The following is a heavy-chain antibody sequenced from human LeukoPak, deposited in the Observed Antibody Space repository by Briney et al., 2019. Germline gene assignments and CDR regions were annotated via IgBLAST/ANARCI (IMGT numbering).Heavy chain of an antibody. CDR3: ARHTFRNYYDSSGTFDY. D-gene: IGHD3-22*01. CDR2: IYYSGNT. V-gene: IGHV4-39*01. J-gene: IGHJ4*02. CDR1: GGSISSSSYH. Sequence: SETLSLTCIVSGGSISSSSYHWGWIRQPPGKGLEWIGSIYYSGNTYYNPSLKSRVIISVDTSKNQFSLKLSSVTAADTAVYYCARHTFRNYYDSSGTFDYWGQGTLVTVSS.